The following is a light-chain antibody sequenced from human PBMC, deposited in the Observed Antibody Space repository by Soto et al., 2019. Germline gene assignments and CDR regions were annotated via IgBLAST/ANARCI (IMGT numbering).Light chain of an antibody. CDR1: QGISKY. CDR2: AAS. CDR3: QQYNSYPRT. J-gene: IGKJ1*01. V-gene: IGKV1-16*02. Sequence: DIQMTQSPSSLSASVGDRVTITCRASQGISKYLAWFQQKPGKDPKSLIYAASSLQSGVPSKFSGSGSGTDFTLTISSLQPEDFSTYYCQQYNSYPRTFGQGTKVEIK.